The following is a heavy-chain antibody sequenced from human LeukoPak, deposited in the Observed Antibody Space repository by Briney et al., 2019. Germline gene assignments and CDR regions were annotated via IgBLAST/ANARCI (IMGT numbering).Heavy chain of an antibody. CDR3: ARVGDWNYQNFDY. Sequence: GESLGLSCAASGFTFSSYAMHWVRQAPGKGLEWVAVISYDGSNKYYADSVKGRFTISRDNSKNTLYLQMNSLRAEDTAVYYCARVGDWNYQNFDYWGQGTLVTVSS. V-gene: IGHV3-30-3*01. CDR1: GFTFSSYA. J-gene: IGHJ4*02. CDR2: ISYDGSNK. D-gene: IGHD1-7*01.